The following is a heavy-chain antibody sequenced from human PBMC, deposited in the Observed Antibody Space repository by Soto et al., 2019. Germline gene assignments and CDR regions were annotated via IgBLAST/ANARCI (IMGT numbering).Heavy chain of an antibody. CDR3: ASPRPWLVQVDY. Sequence: SETLSLTCTVSGSSISSSTYYWGWIRQPPGKGLEWIGSIYYSGGTYYNRSLKSRVTISVDTSKNQFSLKLSSVTAADTAVYYCASPRPWLVQVDYWCQGTLVTVSS. CDR1: GSSISSSTYY. CDR2: IYYSGGT. V-gene: IGHV4-39*01. D-gene: IGHD6-19*01. J-gene: IGHJ4*02.